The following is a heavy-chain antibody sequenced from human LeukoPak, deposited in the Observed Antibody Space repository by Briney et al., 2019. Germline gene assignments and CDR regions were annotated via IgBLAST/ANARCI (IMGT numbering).Heavy chain of an antibody. Sequence: PGGSLRLSCAASGFTFSSYALIWVRQAPGKGLEWVSGISSSGDSTYYADSVKGRFTISRDYSKSTLSLQMNSLRVEDTAVYYCVKSGSSRMDVWGKGTTVTISS. CDR1: GFTFSSYA. CDR3: VKSGSSRMDV. D-gene: IGHD6-19*01. J-gene: IGHJ6*04. V-gene: IGHV3-23*01. CDR2: ISSSGDST.